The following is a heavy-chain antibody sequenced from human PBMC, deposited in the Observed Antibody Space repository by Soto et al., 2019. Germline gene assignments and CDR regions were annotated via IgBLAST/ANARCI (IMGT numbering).Heavy chain of an antibody. CDR2: ISGSGGGT. J-gene: IGHJ4*02. D-gene: IGHD2-15*01. Sequence: HPGGSLRLSCAASGFTFSSYAMSWVRQAPGKGLEWVSGISGSGGGTYYAASVKGRFSISRDNSKNTVFLQMNSLRAEDTALYYCAKDRAHSGSGGFESWGQGTLVTVSS. CDR1: GFTFSSYA. CDR3: AKDRAHSGSGGFES. V-gene: IGHV3-23*01.